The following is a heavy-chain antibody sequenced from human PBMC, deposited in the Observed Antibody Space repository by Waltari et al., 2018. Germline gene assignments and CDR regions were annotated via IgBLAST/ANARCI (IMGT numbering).Heavy chain of an antibody. CDR1: GFTFSSYA. V-gene: IGHV3-30*01. D-gene: IGHD4-4*01. J-gene: IGHJ6*02. CDR3: ARDLQPYYYYYGMDV. CDR2: ISYDGSNK. Sequence: QVQLVESGGGVVQPGRSLRLSCAASGFTFSSYAMHWVRQAPGKGLEWVAVISYDGSNKYYADSGKGRFTISRDNSKNTLYLQMNSLRAEDTAVYYCARDLQPYYYYYGMDVWGQGTTVTGSS.